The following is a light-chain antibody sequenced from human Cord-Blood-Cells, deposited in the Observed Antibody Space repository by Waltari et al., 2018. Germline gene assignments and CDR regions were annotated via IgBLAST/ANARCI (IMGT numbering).Light chain of an antibody. J-gene: IGLJ3*02. Sequence: SYELTQPSSVSVSPGQTARITCSGDVLAKKYARWFQQNPGQAPVLVIYKDSERPSGIPERFSGSSSGTTVILHISGAKVEDEADYYCYSAADNNLGVFGGGTKLTVL. CDR2: KDS. V-gene: IGLV3-27*01. CDR1: VLAKKY. CDR3: YSAADNNLGV.